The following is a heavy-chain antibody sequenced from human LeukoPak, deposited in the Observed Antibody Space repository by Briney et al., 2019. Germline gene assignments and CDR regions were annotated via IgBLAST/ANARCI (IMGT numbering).Heavy chain of an antibody. D-gene: IGHD2-15*01. V-gene: IGHV3-74*01. CDR1: GFTFSSYW. Sequence: GGSLRLSCAASGFTFSSYWMHWVRQAPGKGLVWVSRITSDGYDTSYADSVKGRFTIARDNAKNTLYLQMTSLRVEDTAVYYCARVYCSGGSCGPFDSWGQGTLVTVSS. CDR3: ARVYCSGGSCGPFDS. CDR2: ITSDGYDT. J-gene: IGHJ4*02.